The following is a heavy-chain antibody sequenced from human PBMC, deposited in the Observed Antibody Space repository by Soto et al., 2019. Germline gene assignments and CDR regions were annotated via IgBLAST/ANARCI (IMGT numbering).Heavy chain of an antibody. CDR1: GFTFSSYA. V-gene: IGHV3-23*01. J-gene: IGHJ4*02. D-gene: IGHD2-8*01. CDR3: AKEGGYCTNGVCYTPLDY. CDR2: ISGSGGST. Sequence: EVQLLESGGGLVQPGGSLRLSCEASGFTFSSYAMSWVRQAPGKGLEWVSAISGSGGSTYYADSVKGRFTISRDNSKNTLYLQMNSLRAEDTAVYYCAKEGGYCTNGVCYTPLDYWGQGTLVTVSS.